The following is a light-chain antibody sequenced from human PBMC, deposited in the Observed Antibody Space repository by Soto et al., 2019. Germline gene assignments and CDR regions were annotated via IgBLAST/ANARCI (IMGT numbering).Light chain of an antibody. CDR1: SSDVGGYNY. J-gene: IGLJ1*01. CDR3: SSYTTGNTRQIV. V-gene: IGLV2-14*01. Sequence: QSALTQPASVSGSPGQSITISCTGTSSDVGGYNYVSWYQQHPGKAPKFMIYDVSNRPSGVSNRFSGSKSGNTASLTISGLQAEDEADYYCSSYTTGNTRQIVFGTGTRSPS. CDR2: DVS.